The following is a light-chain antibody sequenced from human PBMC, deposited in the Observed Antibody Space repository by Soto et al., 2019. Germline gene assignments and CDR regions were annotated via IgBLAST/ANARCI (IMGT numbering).Light chain of an antibody. Sequence: QSVLTQPPSASGTPGQRVTISCSGSSSNIGSNYVYWYQQLPGTVPQLLIYRNNERPSGVPDRFSGSKSGTPASLAISGLRSEDEADYYCAAWDDSLSGVVFGGGTKLTVL. V-gene: IGLV1-47*01. CDR1: SSNIGSNY. J-gene: IGLJ2*01. CDR3: AAWDDSLSGVV. CDR2: RNN.